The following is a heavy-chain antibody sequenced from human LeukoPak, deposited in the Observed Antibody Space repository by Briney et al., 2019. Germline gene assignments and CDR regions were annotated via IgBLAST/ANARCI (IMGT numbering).Heavy chain of an antibody. J-gene: IGHJ2*01. Sequence: PGGSLKLSCAASGFTFSGSAMHWVRQASGKGLEWVGRIRSKANSYATAYAASVKGRFTISRDDSKNTAYLQMNSLKTEDTAVYYCTRPGVVGALFSWGRGTLVTVSS. CDR2: IRSKANSYAT. CDR1: GFTFSGSA. CDR3: TRPGVVGALFS. D-gene: IGHD1-26*01. V-gene: IGHV3-73*01.